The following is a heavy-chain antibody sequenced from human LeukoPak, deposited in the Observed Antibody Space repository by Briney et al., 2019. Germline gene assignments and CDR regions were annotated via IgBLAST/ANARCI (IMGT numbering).Heavy chain of an antibody. CDR2: VDPEDGEI. CDR1: GYSLTELS. V-gene: IGHV1-24*01. Sequence: ASVKVSCKVSGYSLTELSMHWVRQAPGKGLEWMGGVDPEDGEIIYAQKFQGRVTMTEDTSTDTAYMELSSLRSEDTAVYYCAIDVGELLTYWGQGTLVTVSS. J-gene: IGHJ4*02. D-gene: IGHD1-26*01. CDR3: AIDVGELLTY.